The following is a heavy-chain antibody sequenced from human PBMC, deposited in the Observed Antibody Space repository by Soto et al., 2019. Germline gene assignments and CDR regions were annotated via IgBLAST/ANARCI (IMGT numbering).Heavy chain of an antibody. CDR3: AKRPQPYYDFWSGRYVDY. J-gene: IGHJ4*02. CDR1: GFTFSSYA. V-gene: IGHV3-23*01. Sequence: GGSLRLSCAASGFTFSSYAMSWVRQAPGKGLEWVSAISGSGGSTYYADSVKGRFTISRDNSKNTLYLQMNSLRAEDTAVYYCAKRPQPYYDFWSGRYVDYWGQGTLVTVSS. CDR2: ISGSGGST. D-gene: IGHD3-3*01.